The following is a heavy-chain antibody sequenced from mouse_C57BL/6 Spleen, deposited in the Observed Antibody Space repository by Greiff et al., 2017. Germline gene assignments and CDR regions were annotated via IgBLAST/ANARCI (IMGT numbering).Heavy chain of an antibody. Sequence: QVQLQQSGAELVKPGASVKLSCKASGYTFTSYWMHWVKQRPGQGLEWIGMIHPNSGSTNYNEKFKSKATLTVDKSSSTAYMQLSSLTSEDSSVYYCARDYYGSSSWYFDVWGTGTTVTVSS. J-gene: IGHJ1*03. D-gene: IGHD1-1*01. CDR1: GYTFTSYW. CDR2: IHPNSGST. CDR3: ARDYYGSSSWYFDV. V-gene: IGHV1-64*01.